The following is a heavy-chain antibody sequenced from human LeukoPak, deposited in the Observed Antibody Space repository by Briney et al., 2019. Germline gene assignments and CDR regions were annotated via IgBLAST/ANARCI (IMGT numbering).Heavy chain of an antibody. V-gene: IGHV5-51*01. CDR2: ISPGDSDT. CDR3: ARLASSDLSSNDY. CDR1: GYTFTNYY. Sequence: GESLKISCKGSGYTFTNYYIGWVRQTPGKGLEWMGIISPGDSDTRYSPSFQGQVTISADKSISTASLQWSSLKASDTAMYYCARLASSDLSSNDYWGQGTLVTVSS. D-gene: IGHD6-19*01. J-gene: IGHJ4*02.